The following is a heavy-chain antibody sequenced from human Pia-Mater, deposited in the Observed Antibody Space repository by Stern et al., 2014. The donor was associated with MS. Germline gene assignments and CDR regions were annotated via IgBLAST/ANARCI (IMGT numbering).Heavy chain of an antibody. D-gene: IGHD2/OR15-2a*01. CDR3: AKDRQYLTYFFDH. CDR1: GFTLGSCA. V-gene: IGHV3-30*18. CDR2: VSYDGSNK. J-gene: IGHJ5*02. Sequence: QVQLVESGGGVVQPGRPLRLSCVASGFTLGSCAMHWVRQAPGKGLEWVAGVSYDGSNKYYADSWKGRFTISRDNSQNTLYMQMSSLRPEDTAVYYCAKDRQYLTYFFDHWGQGSLVTVSS.